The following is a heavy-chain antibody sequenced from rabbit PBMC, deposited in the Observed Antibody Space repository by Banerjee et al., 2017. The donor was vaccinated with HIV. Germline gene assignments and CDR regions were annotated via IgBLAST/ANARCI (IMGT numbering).Heavy chain of an antibody. Sequence: QEQLEESGGGLVKPEGSLTLTCKASGFPFSNKAVMCWVRQAPGKGLEWIACIHAGKGTTYYASWAKGRFTISKTSSTTVTLQMTSLTAADTATYFCARDTGTSFSTYGMDLWGPGTLVTVS. V-gene: IGHV1S45*01. CDR1: GFPFSNKAV. J-gene: IGHJ6*01. CDR3: ARDTGTSFSTYGMDL. D-gene: IGHD8-1*01. CDR2: IHAGKGTT.